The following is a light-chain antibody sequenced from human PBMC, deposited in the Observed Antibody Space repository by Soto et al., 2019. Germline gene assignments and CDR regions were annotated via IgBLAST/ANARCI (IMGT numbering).Light chain of an antibody. J-gene: IGKJ4*01. Sequence: IVLTQSPGTLSLSPGERATLSCRASQTVSSNFLAWYQEKPGQGPRLLIYGASTRATGIPDRFSGSGSGTDFTLTISRLDPEDFATYYCQQYNSYLLTFGGGTKVEIK. CDR3: QQYNSYLLT. CDR1: QTVSSNF. V-gene: IGKV3-20*01. CDR2: GAS.